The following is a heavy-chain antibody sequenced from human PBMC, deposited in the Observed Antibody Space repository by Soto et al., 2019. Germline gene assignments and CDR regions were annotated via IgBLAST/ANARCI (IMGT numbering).Heavy chain of an antibody. CDR1: GGSISSST. V-gene: IGHV3-30-3*01. Sequence: LSLTCTVSGGSISSSTYYWGWVRQAPGKGLEWVTLLSDDGYNKYYADSVKGRFTISRDNSKNTLYLQMNSLRTEDTAVYYCARGEPVAGTPWFDPWGQGTLVTVSS. CDR3: ARGEPVAGTPWFDP. J-gene: IGHJ5*02. CDR2: LSDDGYNK. D-gene: IGHD6-19*01.